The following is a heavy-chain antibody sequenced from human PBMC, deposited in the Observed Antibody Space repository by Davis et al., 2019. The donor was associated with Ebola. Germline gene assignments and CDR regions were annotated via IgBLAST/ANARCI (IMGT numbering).Heavy chain of an antibody. J-gene: IGHJ4*02. CDR3: ARGVRGLTIFGVVRPPYYFDY. V-gene: IGHV4-31*03. D-gene: IGHD3-3*01. CDR2: IYYSGST. CDR1: GGSISSGGYY. Sequence: PSETLSLTCTVSGGSISSGGYYWSWIRQHPGKGLEWIGYIYYSGSTYYNPSLKSRVTISVDTSKNQFSLKLSSVTAADTAVYYCARGVRGLTIFGVVRPPYYFDYWGQGTLVSVSS.